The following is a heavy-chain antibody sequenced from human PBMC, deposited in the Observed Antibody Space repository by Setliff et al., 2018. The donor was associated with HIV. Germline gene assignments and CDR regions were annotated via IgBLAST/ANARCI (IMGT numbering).Heavy chain of an antibody. CDR2: ISGSGDST. Sequence: GGSLRLSCAPSGFTFGGYAMSWVRQAPGKGLEWVSVISGSGDSTFYADSLKGRFTISRDNSKNTLYLEMNSLRAEDTAGYYCAKTLPTLYPPHDYYFAMDVWGQGTKVTVSS. V-gene: IGHV3-23*01. CDR3: AKTLPTLYPPHDYYFAMDV. J-gene: IGHJ6*02. D-gene: IGHD2-15*01. CDR1: GFTFGGYA.